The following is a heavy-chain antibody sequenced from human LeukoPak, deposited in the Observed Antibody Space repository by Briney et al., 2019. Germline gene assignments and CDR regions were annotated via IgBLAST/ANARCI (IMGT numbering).Heavy chain of an antibody. CDR2: IYYSGGT. J-gene: IGHJ6*04. Sequence: SETLSLTCTVSGGSISSGGYYWSWIRQHPGKGLEWIGYIYYSGGTYYNPSLKSRVTISVDTSKNQFSLKLSSVTAADTAVYYCARYCSSTSCFQSGGHYYGMDVWGKGTTVTVSS. CDR1: GGSISSGGYY. V-gene: IGHV4-31*03. CDR3: ARYCSSTSCFQSGGHYYGMDV. D-gene: IGHD2-2*01.